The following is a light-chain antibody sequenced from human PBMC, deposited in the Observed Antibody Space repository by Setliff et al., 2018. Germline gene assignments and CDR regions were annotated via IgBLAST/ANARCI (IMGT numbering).Light chain of an antibody. CDR2: EVT. V-gene: IGLV2-8*01. Sequence: QSALTQPPSASGSPGQSVTISCTGTSSVVGGYNYVSWYQQHPGKAPKLMIYEVTKRPPGVPARFSGSNSGNTASLIVSGLQAEDEADYYCSSYAGGSNCVFGTGTKV. J-gene: IGLJ1*01. CDR1: SSVVGGYNY. CDR3: SSYAGGSNCV.